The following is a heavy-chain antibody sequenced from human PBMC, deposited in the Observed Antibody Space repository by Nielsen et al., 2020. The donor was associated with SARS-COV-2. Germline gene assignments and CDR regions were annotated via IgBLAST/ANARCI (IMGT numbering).Heavy chain of an antibody. V-gene: IGHV1-2*06. J-gene: IGHJ5*01. CDR3: ARDSRNYGFNWFDS. CDR2: INPNSAGT. CDR1: VYTFTGHY. Sequence: ASVTVSCKASVYTFTGHYIHWVRQAPGQGLEWVGRINPNSAGTNYAQRFKGRVTLTTDTSISTAYMEMSRLRSDDTAVYYCARDSRNYGFNWFDSWGQGTLVTVSS. D-gene: IGHD1-7*01.